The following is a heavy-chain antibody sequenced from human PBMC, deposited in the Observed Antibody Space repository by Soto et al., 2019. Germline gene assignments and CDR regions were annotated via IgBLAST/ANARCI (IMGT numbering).Heavy chain of an antibody. V-gene: IGHV4-31*03. CDR3: ARGDVDTAMVWGAAYFDY. J-gene: IGHJ4*02. CDR1: GGSISSGGYY. D-gene: IGHD5-18*01. Sequence: QVQLQESGPGLVKPSQTLSLTCTVSGGSISSGGYYWSWIRQHPGKGLEWIGYIYYSGSTYYNPSLKSRVTISVDTSKNQFSLKLSSVTAADTAVYYCARGDVDTAMVWGAAYFDYWGQGTLVTVSS. CDR2: IYYSGST.